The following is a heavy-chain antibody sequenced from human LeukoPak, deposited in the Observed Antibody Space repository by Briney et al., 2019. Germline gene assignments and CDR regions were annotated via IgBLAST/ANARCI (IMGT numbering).Heavy chain of an antibody. J-gene: IGHJ6*02. D-gene: IGHD3-10*01. CDR1: GYSFTTYW. CDR2: IYPGGSDT. V-gene: IGHV5-51*01. CDR3: ARHSEAGQTYCGMDV. Sequence: GESLKISCKGSGYSFTTYWIAGVRQMPGKGLEGMGSIYPGGSDTRYRPSFQGQVTISADKSISTAYLQWSSLKASDTAMYYCARHSEAGQTYCGMDVWGQGTTVTVSS.